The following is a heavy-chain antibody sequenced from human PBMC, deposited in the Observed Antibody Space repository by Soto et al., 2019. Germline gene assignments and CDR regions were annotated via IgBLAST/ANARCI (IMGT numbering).Heavy chain of an antibody. V-gene: IGHV3-15*07. CDR2: IKSKLDGETI. J-gene: IGHJ4*02. Sequence: EGQLVESGGGLVKPGGSLTLSCAASGFAFRNVWMHWVRQAPGQGLEWVGRIKSKLDGETIDYAAPVKGRFTISRDDSKNMLYLQMNSLKTEDTGVYYCTPLALKYNRDWYEFSNWGQGTLVTVSS. CDR3: TPLALKYNRDWYEFSN. CDR1: GFAFRNVW. D-gene: IGHD6-19*01.